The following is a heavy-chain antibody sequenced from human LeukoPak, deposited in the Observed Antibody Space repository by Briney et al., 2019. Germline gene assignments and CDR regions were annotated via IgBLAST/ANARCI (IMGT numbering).Heavy chain of an antibody. J-gene: IGHJ5*02. D-gene: IGHD6-13*01. CDR2: IKQDVSEK. Sequence: PGGSLRLSCAASGFTFSSYWMSWVRQAPGKGLEWVANIKQDVSEKYYVDSVKGRFTISRDNAKNSLYLQMNSLRAEDTAVYYCARGSAAAGTYWFDPWGQGTLVTVSS. CDR3: ARGSAAAGTYWFDP. CDR1: GFTFSSYW. V-gene: IGHV3-7*01.